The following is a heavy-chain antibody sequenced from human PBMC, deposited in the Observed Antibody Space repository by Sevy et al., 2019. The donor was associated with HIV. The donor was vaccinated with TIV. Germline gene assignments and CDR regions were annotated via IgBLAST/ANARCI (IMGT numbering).Heavy chain of an antibody. CDR2: VSHSGNT. D-gene: IGHD2-2*01. Sequence: SETLSLTCTVSGDSMNTYYWSWIRQPPGKGLEWIGYVSHSGNTNYNPALKSRVSMSLDTSRNQFSLKVKSVTAADTAVYYCARLRWDLVVVPGATPGCYFDYWGQGTLVTVSS. CDR1: GDSMNTYY. J-gene: IGHJ4*03. V-gene: IGHV4-59*08. CDR3: ARLRWDLVVVPGATPGCYFDY.